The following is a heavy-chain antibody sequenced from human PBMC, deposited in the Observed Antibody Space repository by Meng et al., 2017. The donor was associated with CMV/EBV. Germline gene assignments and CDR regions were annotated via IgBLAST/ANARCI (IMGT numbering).Heavy chain of an antibody. CDR1: GGSISSSSYY. Sequence: SETLSLTCTVSGGSISSSSYYWGWIRQPPGKGLEWIGSIYYSGSTYYNPSLKSRVTISVDTSKNQFSLKLSSVTAADTAVYYCASSSSAGYYYYYGMDVWGQGTTVTVSS. CDR2: IYYSGST. V-gene: IGHV4-39*07. CDR3: ASSSSAGYYYYYGMDV. J-gene: IGHJ6*02. D-gene: IGHD6-6*01.